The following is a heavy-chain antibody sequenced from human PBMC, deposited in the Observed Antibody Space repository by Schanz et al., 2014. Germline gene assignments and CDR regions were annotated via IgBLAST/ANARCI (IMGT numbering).Heavy chain of an antibody. CDR2: ISYDGSDK. V-gene: IGHV3-30*18. Sequence: QVQLVESGGGVVRPGRSLRLSCAASGFTFSNYGMHWVRQAPGKGLEWVAVISYDGSDKFYADSVKGRFTISRDNSNNTXSLQMNSLRNEDTAVYYXAKDRGPDYEVSYYYGMDVWGQGTTVTVSS. CDR3: AKDRGPDYEVSYYYGMDV. D-gene: IGHD4-17*01. J-gene: IGHJ6*02. CDR1: GFTFSNYG.